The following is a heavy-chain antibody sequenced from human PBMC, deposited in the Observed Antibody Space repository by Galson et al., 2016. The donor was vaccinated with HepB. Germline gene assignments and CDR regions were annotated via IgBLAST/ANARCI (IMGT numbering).Heavy chain of an antibody. J-gene: IGHJ6*03. D-gene: IGHD3-3*01. CDR3: ARDNYNPYDFWSGYYPNSHYYLGV. CDR2: ISSRGSYI. V-gene: IGHV3-21*01. CDR1: GFTFPNYN. Sequence: SLRLSCAASGFTFPNYNMNWVRQAPGKGLEWVSSISSRGSYISYADAVEGRFTISRDNPRNSLYLQMNSLRAEDTAVYYCARDNYNPYDFWSGYYPNSHYYLGVWGKGTTVAVSS.